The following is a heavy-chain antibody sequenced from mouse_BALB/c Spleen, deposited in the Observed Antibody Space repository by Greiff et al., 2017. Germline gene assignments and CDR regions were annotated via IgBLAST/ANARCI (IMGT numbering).Heavy chain of an antibody. Sequence: DVKLVESGGGLVKPGGSLKLSCAASGFTFSDYYMYWVRQTPEKRLEWVATISDGGSYTYYPDSVKGRFTISRDNAKNNLYLQMSSLKSEDTAMYYCGTTSYAMDYWGQGTSVTVSS. CDR3: GTTSYAMDY. J-gene: IGHJ4*01. CDR2: ISDGGSYT. D-gene: IGHD1-1*01. V-gene: IGHV5-4*02. CDR1: GFTFSDYY.